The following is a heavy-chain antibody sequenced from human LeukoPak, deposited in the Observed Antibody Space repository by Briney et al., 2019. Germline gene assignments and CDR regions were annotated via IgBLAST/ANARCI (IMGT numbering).Heavy chain of an antibody. J-gene: IGHJ4*02. CDR2: INPNSGGT. Sequence: ASVKVSCKASGYTFTGYYMHWVRQAPGQGLEWMGWINPNSGGTNYAQKFQGRVTMTRDTSISTASMELSSLKSDDTAVYYCARLQLRHCSRTSCANEFDYWGQGTLVTVSS. V-gene: IGHV1-2*02. CDR1: GYTFTGYY. CDR3: ARLQLRHCSRTSCANEFDY. D-gene: IGHD2-2*01.